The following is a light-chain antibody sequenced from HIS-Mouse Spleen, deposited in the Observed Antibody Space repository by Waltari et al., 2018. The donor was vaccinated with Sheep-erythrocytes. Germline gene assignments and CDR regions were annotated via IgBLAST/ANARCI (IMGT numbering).Light chain of an antibody. CDR1: SSAVGGYNY. J-gene: IGLJ1*01. CDR3: CSYAGSYNHV. Sequence: QSALTQPRSVSGSPGQSVTISCTGTSSAVGGYNYVSWYQQHPGKAPKLMIYDVSKRPSEVPDRFSGSKAGNTASLTISGLQAEDEADYYCCSYAGSYNHVFATGTKVTVL. V-gene: IGLV2-11*01. CDR2: DVS.